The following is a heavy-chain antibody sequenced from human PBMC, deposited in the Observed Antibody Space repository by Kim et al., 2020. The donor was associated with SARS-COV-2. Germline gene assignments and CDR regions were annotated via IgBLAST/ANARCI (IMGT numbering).Heavy chain of an antibody. J-gene: IGHJ4*02. CDR3: ARGGVSHCFDY. D-gene: IGHD3-10*01. CDR2: ITVSGDST. V-gene: IGHV3-23*01. Sequence: GGSLRLSCAASGFTFSSYAMSWVRQAPGKGLEWVSTITVSGDSTYYADSVKGRFTISRDNSKNTLYLQINSLRAEDTALYYCARGGVSHCFDYWGQGTLVTVSS. CDR1: GFTFSSYA.